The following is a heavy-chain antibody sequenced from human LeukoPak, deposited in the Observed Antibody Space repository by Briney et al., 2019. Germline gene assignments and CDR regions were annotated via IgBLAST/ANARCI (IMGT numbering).Heavy chain of an antibody. CDR3: ARDGIFDY. V-gene: IGHV3-21*01. CDR2: IRSGSTYI. J-gene: IGHJ4*02. CDR1: GFTFSTYS. Sequence: GGSLRLSCAASGFTFSTYSMHRVRQAPGKGLEWVSSIRSGSTYINYADSVKGRFTISRDDAKKSLYLQMNSLRAEDTAVYYCARDGIFDYWGQGTLVTVSS.